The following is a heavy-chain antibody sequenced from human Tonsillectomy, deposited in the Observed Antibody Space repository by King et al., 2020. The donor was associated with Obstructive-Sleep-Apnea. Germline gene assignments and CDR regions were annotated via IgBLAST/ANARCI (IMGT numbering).Heavy chain of an antibody. D-gene: IGHD3-9*01. CDR2: ISSVSSIT. V-gene: IGHV3-48*04. CDR3: ARDYISETYYYYYGMDV. Sequence: VQLVESGGGLVQPGGSLRLSCGASGLTFSTYSMNWVRQAPGKGLEWISYISSVSSITDYAESAKGRLSISRDNAKNSLDLQMNSLRAEDTAMYYCARDYISETYYYYYGMDVWGQGTTVTVSS. J-gene: IGHJ6*02. CDR1: GLTFSTYS.